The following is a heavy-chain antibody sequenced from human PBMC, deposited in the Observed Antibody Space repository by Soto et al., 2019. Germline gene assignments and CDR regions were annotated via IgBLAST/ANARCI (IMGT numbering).Heavy chain of an antibody. CDR2: LYWRDDT. Sequence: QTLSLTCAVYGYSIANGYYWGWIRQPRGKSLEWLAVLYWRDDTLYRTSMKNRLTVTTDDSRNQVVLTMTDMNPADTATYYCAHRRRDSGPHGDYWGQGMLVTVSS. CDR1: GYSIANGYY. J-gene: IGHJ4*02. V-gene: IGHV2-5*01. D-gene: IGHD3-10*01. CDR3: AHRRRDSGPHGDY.